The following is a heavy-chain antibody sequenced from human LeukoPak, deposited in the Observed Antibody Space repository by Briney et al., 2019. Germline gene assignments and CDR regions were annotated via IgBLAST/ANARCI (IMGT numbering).Heavy chain of an antibody. CDR3: AKDMGLSSIAARPPIDY. CDR2: ISGSGGST. V-gene: IGHV3-23*01. J-gene: IGHJ4*02. D-gene: IGHD6-6*01. CDR1: GFTFSSYA. Sequence: GGSLRLSCAASGFTFSSYAMSWVRQAPGKGLEWVSAISGSGGSTYYADSVKGRFTISRDNSKNTLYPQMNSLRAEDTAVYYCAKDMGLSSIAARPPIDYWGQGTLVTVSS.